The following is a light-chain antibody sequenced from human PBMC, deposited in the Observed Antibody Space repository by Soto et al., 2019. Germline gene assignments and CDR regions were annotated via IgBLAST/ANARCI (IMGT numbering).Light chain of an antibody. CDR1: NSDVGGYKY. CDR3: SSFTGSSTVV. J-gene: IGLJ2*01. Sequence: QSALTQPASVSGSPGQSITISCTGTNSDVGGYKYVSWYQQHPGKAPKLMIYDVSNRSSGVSNRFSGSKSGNTASLTISGLQAEDEADYYCSSFTGSSTVVFGGGTKLTVL. V-gene: IGLV2-14*01. CDR2: DVS.